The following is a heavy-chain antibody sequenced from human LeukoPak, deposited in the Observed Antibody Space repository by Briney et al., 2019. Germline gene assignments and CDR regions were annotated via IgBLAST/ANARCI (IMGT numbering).Heavy chain of an antibody. J-gene: IGHJ4*02. V-gene: IGHV1-18*01. CDR1: GYTFTSYG. CDR2: ISVYNGNT. D-gene: IGHD4-17*01. CDR3: ARDADYGDYDLRYFDY. Sequence: ASVKVSCKASGYTFTSYGISWMRQAPGQGLEWMGWISVYNGNTNYAQKLQGRVTMTTDTSTSTAYMELRSLRSEDTAVYYCARDADYGDYDLRYFDYWGQGTLVTVSS.